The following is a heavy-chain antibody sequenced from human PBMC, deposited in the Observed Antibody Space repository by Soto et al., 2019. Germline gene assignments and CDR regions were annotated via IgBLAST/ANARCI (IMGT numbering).Heavy chain of an antibody. J-gene: IGHJ1*01. V-gene: IGHV3-33*01. D-gene: IGHD1-26*01. CDR1: GFTFSNYG. CDR3: GRDPYSGARYCSAL. Sequence: WGSLRLSCATSGFTFSNYGIHWVRQAPGKGLEWVAVKWFFASGGNEYYADSVKGRFAISRDDSKQTEYLEMKSLRAEDAAVYYCGRDPYSGARYCSALRGQGTQGTVSS. CDR2: KWFFASGGNE.